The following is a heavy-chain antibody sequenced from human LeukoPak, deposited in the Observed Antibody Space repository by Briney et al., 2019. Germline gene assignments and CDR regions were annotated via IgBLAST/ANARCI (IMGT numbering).Heavy chain of an antibody. J-gene: IGHJ5*02. V-gene: IGHV1-18*01. CDR1: GYTFISYG. D-gene: IGHD2/OR15-2a*01. CDR3: GRHTSMGVPLDILEKWFDT. Sequence: ASVKVSCKASGYTFISYGISWVRQAPGQGLQWMGWISPYNGNTNYVQKFQGRVTMTTDTSTSTAYMELRSLRSDDTAAYYCGRHTSMGVPLDILEKWFDTWGQGTLVTVSS. CDR2: ISPYNGNT.